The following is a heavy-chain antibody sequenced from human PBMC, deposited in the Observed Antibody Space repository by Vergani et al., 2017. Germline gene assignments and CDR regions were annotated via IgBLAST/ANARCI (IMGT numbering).Heavy chain of an antibody. D-gene: IGHD1-26*01. J-gene: IGHJ4*02. Sequence: EVQLVETGGGLIQPGRSLRLSCAASGFSVSSYYMSWVRQAPGKGLEWVSVIYNDGNTYYTDSVKGRFTISRDNSKNTLYLQMNSLRVEDTAVYYCTRDREFGYWGQGAPVTVS. V-gene: IGHV3-53*02. CDR2: IYNDGNT. CDR3: TRDREFGY. CDR1: GFSVSSYY.